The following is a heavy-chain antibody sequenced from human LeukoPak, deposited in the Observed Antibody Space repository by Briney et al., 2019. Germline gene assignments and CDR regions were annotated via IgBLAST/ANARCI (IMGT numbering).Heavy chain of an antibody. J-gene: IGHJ3*02. CDR2: IIPIFGTA. D-gene: IGHD4-23*01. CDR1: GGTFSSYA. V-gene: IGHV1-69*05. Sequence: SSVKVSCKASGGTFSSYAISWVRQAPGQGLEWMGRIIPIFGTANYAQKFQGRVTITTDESTSTAYMELSSLRSEDTAVYYCARVRWPSNAFDIWGQGTMVTVSS. CDR3: ARVRWPSNAFDI.